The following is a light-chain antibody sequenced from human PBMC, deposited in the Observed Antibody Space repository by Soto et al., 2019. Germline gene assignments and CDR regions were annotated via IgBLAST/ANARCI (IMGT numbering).Light chain of an antibody. CDR2: GVS. Sequence: EIVMTQTPATLSLSPGEGATLSCRASQTVKTNLDWYQHKPGQAPRLLIYGVSTRATGVPDRFSGSGSGTEFALTISSLQSEDFAVYYCQQYSNWRPITFGQGTRLEI. CDR1: QTVKTN. J-gene: IGKJ5*01. CDR3: QQYSNWRPIT. V-gene: IGKV3-15*01.